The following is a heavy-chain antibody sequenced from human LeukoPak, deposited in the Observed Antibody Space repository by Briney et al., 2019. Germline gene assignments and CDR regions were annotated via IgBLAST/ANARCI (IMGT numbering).Heavy chain of an antibody. CDR3: ARGFRYCSSTSCSQVDY. Sequence: GGSLRLSCAASGFTFSSYSMNWVRQAPGKGLEWVPSISTSSTYVYYADSVKGRFTISRDNAKNSLYLQMNSLRAEDTAVYYCARGFRYCSSTSCSQVDYWGQGTLVTVSS. V-gene: IGHV3-21*01. J-gene: IGHJ4*02. CDR1: GFTFSSYS. CDR2: ISTSSTYV. D-gene: IGHD2-2*01.